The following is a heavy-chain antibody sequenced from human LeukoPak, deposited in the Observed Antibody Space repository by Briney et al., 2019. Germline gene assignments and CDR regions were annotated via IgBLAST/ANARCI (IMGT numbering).Heavy chain of an antibody. V-gene: IGHV4-4*02. J-gene: IGHJ4*02. CDR2: VSLTGET. CDR3: SRESGAFCPFGY. CDR1: GFTFSSYA. D-gene: IGHD1-26*01. Sequence: GSLRLSCSASGFTFSSYAMHWVRQPPGQGLEWIGEVSLTGETNYNPSLNGRVTMSLDGSRNQLSLTLTSVTAADTAIYYCSRESGAFCPFGYWGQGTLVIVPP.